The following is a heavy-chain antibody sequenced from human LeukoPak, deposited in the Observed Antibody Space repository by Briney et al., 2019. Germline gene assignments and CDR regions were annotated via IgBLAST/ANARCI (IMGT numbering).Heavy chain of an antibody. CDR3: AGDRATSYFDY. D-gene: IGHD1-26*01. Sequence: GRSLRLSCAASGFTFRSHGMHWVRQAPGKGLEWVAFIWYDGSNKYYTDSVKGRFTISRDNSKNTLYLQMNSLRAEDTAVYYCAGDRATSYFDYWGQGALVTTSS. CDR1: GFTFRSHG. CDR2: IWYDGSNK. V-gene: IGHV3-33*01. J-gene: IGHJ4*02.